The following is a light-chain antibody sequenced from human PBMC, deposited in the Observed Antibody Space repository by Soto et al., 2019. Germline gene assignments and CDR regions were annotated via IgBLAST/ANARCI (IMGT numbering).Light chain of an antibody. CDR2: GAS. Sequence: VMTQSPATLSVSPGERATFSCRASEGVSINLAWYQQKPGQAPRLLIYGASTRATGIPARFSGSGSGTEFTLTISSLQSEDSAVYYCQQYHNWYSFGQGSKLEIK. CDR1: EGVSIN. CDR3: QQYHNWYS. J-gene: IGKJ2*03. V-gene: IGKV3-15*01.